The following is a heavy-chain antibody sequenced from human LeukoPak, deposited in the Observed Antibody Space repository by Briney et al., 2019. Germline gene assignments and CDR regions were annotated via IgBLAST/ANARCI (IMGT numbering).Heavy chain of an antibody. J-gene: IGHJ4*02. CDR1: GYTFTDYY. CDR3: ARRVQTTGVFDY. CDR2: INPKTGGT. Sequence: ASIKVSCKASGYTFTDYYMHWVRQAPGQGLQWMGRINPKTGGTNYAQKFQGRVTMTGDTSISTAYMELSRLGSDDTAVYYCARRVQTTGVFDYWGRGTLVTVSS. D-gene: IGHD2-8*01. V-gene: IGHV1-2*06.